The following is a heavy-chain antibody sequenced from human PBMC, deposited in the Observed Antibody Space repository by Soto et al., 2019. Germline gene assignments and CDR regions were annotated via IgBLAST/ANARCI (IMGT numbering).Heavy chain of an antibody. D-gene: IGHD5-12*01. Sequence: SETIYITSTVSGGSINTFYWSWVRQPAGKGLEWIGRIFSSGSTSFNPSLESRVAMSVDTSKNHFSLNLSSVTAADMAVYYCAREGSYSAYNFAHGIQLWSFDFWGQGALVTVSS. CDR3: AREGSYSAYNFAHGIQLWSFDF. V-gene: IGHV4-4*07. J-gene: IGHJ4*02. CDR2: IFSSGST. CDR1: GGSINTFY.